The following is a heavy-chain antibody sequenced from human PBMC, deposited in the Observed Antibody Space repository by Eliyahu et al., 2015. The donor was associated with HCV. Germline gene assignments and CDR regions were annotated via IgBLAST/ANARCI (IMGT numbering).Heavy chain of an antibody. CDR1: GFXFSSYS. V-gene: IGHV3-48*01. Sequence: EVQLVESGGGLVQPGGSLRLSCAASGFXFSSYSXNWVRQAPGKGLEWVSYISSSSSTIYYADSVKGRFTISRDNAKNSLYLQMNSLRAEDTAVYYCARENHSYGYGDYYYGMDVWGQGTTVTVSS. CDR2: ISSSSSTI. J-gene: IGHJ6*02. D-gene: IGHD5-18*01. CDR3: ARENHSYGYGDYYYGMDV.